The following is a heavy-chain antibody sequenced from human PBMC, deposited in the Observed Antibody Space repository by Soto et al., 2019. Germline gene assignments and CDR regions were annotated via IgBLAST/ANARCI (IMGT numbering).Heavy chain of an antibody. CDR2: IYHSVST. Sequence: SETLSLTCAVSGGSISSGGYSCSWILHPPGKGLEWIGYIYHSVSTYYNPSLKSRVTISVDRSKNQFSLKLSSVTAADTAVYYCARRGNPAPRAFDPWGQGTLVTVSS. D-gene: IGHD1-1*01. J-gene: IGHJ5*02. CDR1: GGSISSGGYS. CDR3: ARRGNPAPRAFDP. V-gene: IGHV4-30-2*01.